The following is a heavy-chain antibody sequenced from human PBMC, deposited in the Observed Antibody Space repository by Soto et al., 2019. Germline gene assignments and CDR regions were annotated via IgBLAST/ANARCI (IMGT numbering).Heavy chain of an antibody. CDR3: ASSRYCSSTSCPPYFDY. J-gene: IGHJ4*02. Sequence: QVQLQQWGAGLLKPSETLSLTCAVYGGSFSGYYWSWIRQPPGKGLEWIGEINHSGSTNYNPSLKSRVTISVDTSKNQFSLKLSSVTAVDTAVYYCASSRYCSSTSCPPYFDYWGQGTLVTVSS. CDR1: GGSFSGYY. V-gene: IGHV4-34*01. D-gene: IGHD2-2*01. CDR2: INHSGST.